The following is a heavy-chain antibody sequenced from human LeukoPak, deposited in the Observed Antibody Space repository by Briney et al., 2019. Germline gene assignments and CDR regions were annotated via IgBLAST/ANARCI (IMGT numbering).Heavy chain of an antibody. D-gene: IGHD3-10*01. CDR2: IYHSGST. V-gene: IGHV4-38-2*02. Sequence: SETLSLTCTVSGGSISSYYWGWIRQPPGKGLEWIGTIYHSGSTYYNPSLKSRVTISVDTSKNQFSLKLSSVTAADTAVYYCARVGYYGSGSYLASAFDIWGQGTMVTVSS. J-gene: IGHJ3*02. CDR1: GGSISSYY. CDR3: ARVGYYGSGSYLASAFDI.